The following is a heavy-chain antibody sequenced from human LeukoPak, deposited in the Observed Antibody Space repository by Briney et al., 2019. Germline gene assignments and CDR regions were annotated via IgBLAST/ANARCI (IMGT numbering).Heavy chain of an antibody. CDR3: ARGRTDIVVVPAAPGWFVP. Sequence: SETLSLTCAVYGGSFSGYYWSWIRQPPGKGLEWIGEINHSGSTNYNPSLKSRVTISVDTSKNQFTLKLSSVTAADTAVYYCARGRTDIVVVPAAPGWFVPWGQGTLVTVSS. D-gene: IGHD2-2*01. J-gene: IGHJ5*02. CDR1: GGSFSGYY. V-gene: IGHV4-34*01. CDR2: INHSGST.